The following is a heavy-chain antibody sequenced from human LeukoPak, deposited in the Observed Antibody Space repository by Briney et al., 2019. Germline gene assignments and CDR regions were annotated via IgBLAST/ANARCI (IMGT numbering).Heavy chain of an antibody. Sequence: SETLSLTCAVYGGSFSGYYWSWIRQPPGKGLEWIGEINHSGSTNYNPSLKSRVTISVDTSKNQFPLKLSSVTAADTAVYYCARRGSGDYFDYWGQGTLVTVSS. CDR1: GGSFSGYY. J-gene: IGHJ4*02. CDR3: ARRGSGDYFDY. CDR2: INHSGST. D-gene: IGHD3-10*01. V-gene: IGHV4-34*01.